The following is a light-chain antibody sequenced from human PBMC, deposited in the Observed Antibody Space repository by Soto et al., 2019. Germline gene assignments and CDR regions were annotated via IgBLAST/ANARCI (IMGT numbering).Light chain of an antibody. J-gene: IGKJ2*01. CDR1: QHINTW. CDR3: QQYHSYPYT. CDR2: DAS. Sequence: DIQMTQSPYTLSASVGDRVTITCRASQHINTWLAWYQQKSGKAPKLLMYDASSLESGVPSRFSGSSSGTEFTLTISSVRPGDVATYYCQQYHSYPYTFGQGTKLEIK. V-gene: IGKV1-5*01.